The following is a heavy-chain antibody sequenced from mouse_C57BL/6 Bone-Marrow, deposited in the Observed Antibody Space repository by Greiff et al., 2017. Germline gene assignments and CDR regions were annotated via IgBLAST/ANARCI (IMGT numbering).Heavy chain of an antibody. CDR1: GFNIKDYY. Sequence: VQLQQSGAELVKPGASVKLSCTASGFNIKDYYMHWVKQRTEQGLEWIGRIDPEDGETQYAPKFQGKATITADTSSTTAYLQLSSLTSEDTAVYDCAREDYGHYDAMDYGGQGNAVTVSA. V-gene: IGHV14-2*01. D-gene: IGHD1-1*01. J-gene: IGHJ4*01. CDR2: IDPEDGET. CDR3: AREDYGHYDAMDY.